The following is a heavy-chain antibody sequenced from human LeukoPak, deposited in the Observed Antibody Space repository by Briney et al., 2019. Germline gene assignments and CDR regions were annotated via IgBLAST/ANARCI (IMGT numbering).Heavy chain of an antibody. V-gene: IGHV1-69*02. CDR2: IIPILGIA. CDR1: GGTSSSYT. Sequence: SVKVSCKASGGTSSSYTISWVRQAPGQGLEWMGRIIPILGIANYAQKFQGRVTITADKSTSTAYMELSSLRSEDTAVYYCARVSRTIIAARQFYYMDVWGKGTTVTV. CDR3: ARVSRTIIAARQFYYMDV. D-gene: IGHD6-6*01. J-gene: IGHJ6*03.